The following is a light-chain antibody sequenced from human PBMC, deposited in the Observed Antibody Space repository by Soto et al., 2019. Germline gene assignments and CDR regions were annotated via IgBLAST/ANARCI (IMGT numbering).Light chain of an antibody. CDR2: DAA. CDR1: QDIKNY. CDR3: QQFDSVPCT. V-gene: IGKV1-33*01. J-gene: IGKJ2*02. Sequence: IEMTQSASAQSASAGDRVTITCQASQDIKNYVIWYQQKPGRAPKLLIYDAASLGTGVSSRFSGSGSGTHFTLTISSLQPEDVATYYCQQFDSVPCTFGQGTKLEIK.